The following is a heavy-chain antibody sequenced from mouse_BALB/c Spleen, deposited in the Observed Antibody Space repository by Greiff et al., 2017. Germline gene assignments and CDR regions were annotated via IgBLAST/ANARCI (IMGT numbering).Heavy chain of an antibody. Sequence: VQLQQSGAELMKPGASVKISCKATGYTFSSYWIEWVKQRPGHGLEWIGEILPGSGSTNYNEKFKGKATFTADTSSNTAYMQLSSLTSEDSAVYYCAREYYYGSSPFAYWGQGTLVTVSA. J-gene: IGHJ3*01. V-gene: IGHV1-9*01. CDR1: GYTFSSYW. D-gene: IGHD1-1*01. CDR2: ILPGSGST. CDR3: AREYYYGSSPFAY.